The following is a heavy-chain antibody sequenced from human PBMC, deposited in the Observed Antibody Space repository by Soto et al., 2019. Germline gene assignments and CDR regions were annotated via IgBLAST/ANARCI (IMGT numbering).Heavy chain of an antibody. CDR3: ARVYCSGGSCQTLGALDY. CDR1: GFTFSSYG. Sequence: GGSLRLSCAASGFTFSSYGMHWVRQAPGKGLEWVAVIWYDGSNKYYADSVKGRFTISRDNSKNTLYLQMNSLRAEDTAGYYCARVYCSGGSCQTLGALDYWGQGTLVTVSS. V-gene: IGHV3-33*01. CDR2: IWYDGSNK. D-gene: IGHD2-15*01. J-gene: IGHJ4*02.